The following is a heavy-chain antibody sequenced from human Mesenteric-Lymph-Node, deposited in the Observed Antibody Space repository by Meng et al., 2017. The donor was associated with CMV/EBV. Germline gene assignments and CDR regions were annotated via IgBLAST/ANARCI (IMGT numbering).Heavy chain of an antibody. CDR2: IRYDGSNK. CDR1: GVTFSSFG. CDR3: AREGRHCSSTTCYDQPHWFDP. D-gene: IGHD2-2*01. J-gene: IGHJ5*02. V-gene: IGHV3-30*02. Sequence: AGSLSLTCTASGVTFSSFGMYWVRQPPGKGLEWVAFIRYDGSNKYYAASGKGRFTISTDNSKYTLYLQMNSLGTEDTVVYYCAREGRHCSSTTCYDQPHWFDPWGQGTLVTVSS.